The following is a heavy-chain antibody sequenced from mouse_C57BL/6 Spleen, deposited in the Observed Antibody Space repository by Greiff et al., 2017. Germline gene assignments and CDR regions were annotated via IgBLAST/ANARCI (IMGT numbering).Heavy chain of an antibody. J-gene: IGHJ4*01. D-gene: IGHD3-1*01. Sequence: VQLQQPGAELVKPGASVKLSCKASGYTFTSYWMQWVKQRPGQGLEWIGEIDPSDSYTNYNQKFKGKATLTVDTSSSTAYMQLSSLTSEDSAVYCCARRATRYAMDYWGQGTSVTVSS. CDR1: GYTFTSYW. V-gene: IGHV1-50*01. CDR2: IDPSDSYT. CDR3: ARRATRYAMDY.